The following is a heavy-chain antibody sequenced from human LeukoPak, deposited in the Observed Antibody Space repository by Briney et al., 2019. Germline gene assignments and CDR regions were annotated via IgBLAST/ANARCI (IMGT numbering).Heavy chain of an antibody. V-gene: IGHV3-23*01. D-gene: IGHD5-18*01. CDR2: ISGSGGST. J-gene: IGHJ4*02. CDR1: GFTFSSYA. CDR3: AKIWVSYGYGRYFDY. Sequence: GGSLRLSCAASGFTFSSYAMSWVRQAPGKGLGWVSAISGSGGSTYYADSVKGRFTISRDNSKNTLYLQMNSLRAEDTAVYYCAKIWVSYGYGRYFDYWGQGTLVTVSS.